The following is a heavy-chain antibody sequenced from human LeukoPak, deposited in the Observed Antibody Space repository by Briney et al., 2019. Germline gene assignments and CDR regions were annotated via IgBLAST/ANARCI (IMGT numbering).Heavy chain of an antibody. CDR2: IDEDGSAK. J-gene: IGHJ6*03. CDR3: AKGFYSSSTPLSPYYYYYMDV. Sequence: GGSLRLSCAASGFTFSGYWMTWLRQAPGKGLEWVANIDEDGSAKYYLGSVKGRFTISRDNAENSLYLQMNSLRAEDTAVYYCAKGFYSSSTPLSPYYYYYMDVWGKGTTVTVSS. CDR1: GFTFSGYW. V-gene: IGHV3-7*03. D-gene: IGHD6-6*01.